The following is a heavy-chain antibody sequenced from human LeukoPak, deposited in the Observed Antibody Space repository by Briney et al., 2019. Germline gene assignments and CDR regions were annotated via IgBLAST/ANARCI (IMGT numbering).Heavy chain of an antibody. CDR3: AKDLFRGVIRE. J-gene: IGHJ4*02. CDR2: ISGSGGST. D-gene: IGHD3-10*01. V-gene: IGHV3-23*01. Sequence: GGSLRLSCAASGFTFSSYAMSWVRQAPGKGPEWVSAISGSGGSTYYADSVKGRFTISRDNSKNTLYLQMNSLRAEDTAVYYCAKDLFRGVIREWGQGTLVTVSS. CDR1: GFTFSSYA.